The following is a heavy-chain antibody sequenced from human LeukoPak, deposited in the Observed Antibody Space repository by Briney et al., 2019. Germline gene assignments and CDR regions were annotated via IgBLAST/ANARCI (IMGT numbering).Heavy chain of an antibody. Sequence: SEALSLTCTVSGYSISSGYYWGWIRQPPGKGLEWIGSIYHSGSTYYNPSLKSRVTISVDTSKNQFSLKLSSVTAADTAVYYCARDIRFCGGDCYPRGSGFDPWGQGTLVTVSS. CDR1: GYSISSGYY. V-gene: IGHV4-38-2*02. J-gene: IGHJ5*02. CDR2: IYHSGST. CDR3: ARDIRFCGGDCYPRGSGFDP. D-gene: IGHD2-21*02.